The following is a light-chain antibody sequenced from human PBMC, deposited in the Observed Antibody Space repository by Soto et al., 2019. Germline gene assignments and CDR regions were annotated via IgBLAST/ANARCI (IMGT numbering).Light chain of an antibody. V-gene: IGKV3-20*01. CDR1: QSVSSSY. J-gene: IGKJ2*01. Sequence: EIVLTQSPGTLSLSPGERATLSCRASQSVSSSYLAWYQQKPGQAPRLLIYGASSRATGIPDRFSGSRSGTEFTLTISSLQSEDFAVYYRQQYFNWPPYTFGQGTKVDIK. CDR2: GAS. CDR3: QQYFNWPPYT.